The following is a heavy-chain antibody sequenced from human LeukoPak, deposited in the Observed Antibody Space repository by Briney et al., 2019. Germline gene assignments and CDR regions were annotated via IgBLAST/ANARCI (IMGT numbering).Heavy chain of an antibody. D-gene: IGHD3-10*01. V-gene: IGHV1-69*05. CDR2: IIPIFGTA. CDR3: ARDYYGPFDY. CDR1: GGTFSSYA. Sequence: ASVKVSCKASGGTFSSYAISWVRQAPGQGLEWMGGIIPIFGTANYAQKFQGRVTITTDESTSTAYMGLSSLRSEDTAVYYCARDYYGPFDYWGQGTLVTVSS. J-gene: IGHJ4*02.